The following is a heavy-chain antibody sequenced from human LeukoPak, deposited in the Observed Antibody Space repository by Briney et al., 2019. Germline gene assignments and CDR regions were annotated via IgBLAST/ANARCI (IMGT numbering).Heavy chain of an antibody. Sequence: PGGSLRLSCAASGFSFSSYGMHWVRQAPGKGLEWVAFIQYGESHTYYADSVKGRFTISRDNSKNTLSLQMNTLRADDTTVYYCAKDLSPGVYWGQGTLVTVSS. CDR1: GFSFSSYG. CDR3: AKDLSPGVY. V-gene: IGHV3-30*02. CDR2: IQYGESHT. J-gene: IGHJ4*02.